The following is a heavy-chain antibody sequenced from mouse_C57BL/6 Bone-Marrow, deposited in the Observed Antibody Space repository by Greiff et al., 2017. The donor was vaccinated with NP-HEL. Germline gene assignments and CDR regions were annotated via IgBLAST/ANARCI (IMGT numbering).Heavy chain of an antibody. Sequence: DVKLQESGPGLVKPSQSLSLTCSVTGYSITSCYYWNWLRQVPGNQLEWMGYTSDDGSNHYNPSLKNPNPIPRATSKNQFCLKLKSVTTEDTATYYWARRGGLRRGYWGQGTTLTVSS. V-gene: IGHV3-6*01. CDR1: GYSITSCYY. CDR3: ARRGGLRRGY. J-gene: IGHJ2*01. CDR2: TSDDGSN. D-gene: IGHD2-2*01.